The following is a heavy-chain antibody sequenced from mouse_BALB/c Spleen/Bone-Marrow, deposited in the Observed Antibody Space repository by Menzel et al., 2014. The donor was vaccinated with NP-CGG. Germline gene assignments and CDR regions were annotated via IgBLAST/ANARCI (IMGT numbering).Heavy chain of an antibody. CDR2: ISDSGNYT. J-gene: IGHJ3*01. CDR3: TRGGFAY. CDR1: GFTFSDYY. V-gene: IGHV5-4*02. Sequence: EVKVVESGGGLVKPGGSLKLSCAASGFTFSDYYMYRVRQTPEKRLEWVATISDSGNYTYYPDSVKGRFTISRDNAKNNPYLQMSSLKSEDTAMYFCTRGGFAYWGQGTLVTVSA.